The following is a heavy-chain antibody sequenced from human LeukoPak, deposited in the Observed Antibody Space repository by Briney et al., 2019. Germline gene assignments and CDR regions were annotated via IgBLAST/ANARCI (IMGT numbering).Heavy chain of an antibody. J-gene: IGHJ4*02. Sequence: GGSLRLSCTASGFTFGDYAMSWVRQAPGKGLEWVSSISSSSSYIYYADSVKGRFTISRDNAKNSLYLQMNSLRAEDTAVYYCARQLDYYDSSGYGYWGQGTLVTVSS. CDR2: ISSSSSYI. CDR1: GFTFGDYA. D-gene: IGHD3-22*01. CDR3: ARQLDYYDSSGYGY. V-gene: IGHV3-21*01.